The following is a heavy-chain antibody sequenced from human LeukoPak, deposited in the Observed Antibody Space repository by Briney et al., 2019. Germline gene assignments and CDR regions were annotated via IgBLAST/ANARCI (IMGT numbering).Heavy chain of an antibody. D-gene: IGHD6-13*01. CDR1: GFTFSSYA. CDR2: ISSNGGST. V-gene: IGHV3-64*01. CDR3: ARDNLSGSWFTSPTSN. J-gene: IGHJ3*01. Sequence: GGSLRLSCAASGFTFSSYAMHWVRQAPGKGLEYVSAISSNGGSTYYANSVKGRFTISRDNSKNTLYLQMGSLRAEDMAVYYCARDNLSGSWFTSPTSNWGQGTMVTVSS.